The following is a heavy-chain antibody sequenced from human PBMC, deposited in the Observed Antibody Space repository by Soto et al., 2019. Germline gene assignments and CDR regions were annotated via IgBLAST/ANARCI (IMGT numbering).Heavy chain of an antibody. Sequence: GASVKVSCKASGGTFSSYAISWVRQAPGQGLEWMGGIIPIFGTANYAQKFQGRVTITADESTSTAYMELSSLRSEDTAVYYCARSMAKIFLGGDTFDYWGQGTLVTVSS. CDR1: GGTFSSYA. CDR3: ARSMAKIFLGGDTFDY. J-gene: IGHJ4*02. D-gene: IGHD2-21*02. CDR2: IIPIFGTA. V-gene: IGHV1-69*13.